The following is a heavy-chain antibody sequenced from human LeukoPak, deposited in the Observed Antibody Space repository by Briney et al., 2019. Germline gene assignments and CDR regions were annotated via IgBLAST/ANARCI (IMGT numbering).Heavy chain of an antibody. Sequence: SETPSLTCTVSGGSISSYYWSWIRQPPGKGPEWIGYIYYSGSTNYNPSLKGRVTISVDTSKNQFSLKLSSVTAADTAVYYCARGQLWLQSFDYWGQGTLVTVSS. CDR2: IYYSGST. V-gene: IGHV4-59*01. J-gene: IGHJ4*02. CDR3: ARGQLWLQSFDY. D-gene: IGHD5-18*01. CDR1: GGSISSYY.